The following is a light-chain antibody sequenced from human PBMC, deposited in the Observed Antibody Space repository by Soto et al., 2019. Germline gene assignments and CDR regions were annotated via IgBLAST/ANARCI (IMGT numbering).Light chain of an antibody. V-gene: IGLV2-14*01. CDR1: SSDVGGYKY. CDR2: EVS. CDR3: SSYTSVVTVEV. Sequence: QSALTQPASVSGSPGQSITISCTGTSSDVGGYKYVSWYQQHPGKAPKLILYEVSNRPSGVSNRFSGSKSGSTASLTISGLQAEDMADYYCSSYTSVVTVEVFGPGTKVTVL. J-gene: IGLJ1*01.